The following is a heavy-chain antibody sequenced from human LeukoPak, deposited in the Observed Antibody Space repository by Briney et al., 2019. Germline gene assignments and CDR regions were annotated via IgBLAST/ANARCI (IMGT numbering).Heavy chain of an antibody. V-gene: IGHV4-34*01. CDR1: GGSFSGYY. D-gene: IGHD6-13*01. Sequence: SETLSLTCAVYGGSFSGYYWSWIRQPPGKGLEWIGSFDNSGSTYYNPSLKSRVTISVDTSKDQFSLKLTSVTAADTAVYYCARPPGIAAAWFDPWGQGTLVTVSS. CDR2: FDNSGST. CDR3: ARPPGIAAAWFDP. J-gene: IGHJ5*02.